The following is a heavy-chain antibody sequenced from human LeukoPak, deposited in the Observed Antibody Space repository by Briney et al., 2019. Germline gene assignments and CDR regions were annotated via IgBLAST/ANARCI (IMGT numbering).Heavy chain of an antibody. CDR1: GDSISSYY. CDR3: ARVIPEYYYDSSGFDY. V-gene: IGHV4-59*01. J-gene: IGHJ4*02. CDR2: IYYSGST. D-gene: IGHD3-22*01. Sequence: SETLSLTCTVSGDSISSYYWSWIRQPPGPGLERIGYIYYSGSTNYNPSLKCRVTISVDTSKIQFSLKLSSVTAADTAVYYCARVIPEYYYDSSGFDYWGQGTLVTVSS.